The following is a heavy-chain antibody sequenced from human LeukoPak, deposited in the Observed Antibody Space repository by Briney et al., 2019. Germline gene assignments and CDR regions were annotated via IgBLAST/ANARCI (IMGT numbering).Heavy chain of an antibody. CDR1: GDAISSYY. CDR3: ARGRVSSSTWYSTYYYYFYMDV. CDR2: IYTSGTT. D-gene: IGHD4-11*01. Sequence: SETLSLTCTVSGDAISSYYWSWIRQPAGKGLEWIGRIYTSGTTNYNPSLNIRVTMSVDTSRNQFSLKLNSVTAADTAVYFCARGRVSSSTWYSTYYYYFYMDVWGKGTTVTVSS. V-gene: IGHV4-4*07. J-gene: IGHJ6*03.